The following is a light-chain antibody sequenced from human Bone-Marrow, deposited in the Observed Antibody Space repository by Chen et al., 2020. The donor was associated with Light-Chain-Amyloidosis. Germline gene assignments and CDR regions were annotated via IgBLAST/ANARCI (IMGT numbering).Light chain of an antibody. CDR1: QSVSSAY. CDR2: GTS. V-gene: IGKV3-20*01. Sequence: EIVLTQSPGTLSSSPGERATLSCRASQSVSSAYLAWYQHKPGQAPRLLIYGTSGRAAGIPDRFSGSGSGTDFTLTISRLEPEDFAVYYCQQYGTFGTFGRGTKVEIK. J-gene: IGKJ1*01. CDR3: QQYGTFGT.